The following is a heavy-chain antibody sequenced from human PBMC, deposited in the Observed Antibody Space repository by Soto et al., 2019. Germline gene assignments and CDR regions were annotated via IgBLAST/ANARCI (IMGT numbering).Heavy chain of an antibody. CDR1: GFTFSTFN. CDR2: ISSSGSTI. D-gene: IGHD2-2*01. Sequence: GGSLRLSCAASGFTFSTFNMNWVRQAPWKGLEWVSYISSSGSTIYYADSVKGRFTISRDNAKNSLYLQMNSLRDEDTAVYYCAREGEGHCISSSCLNWFDPWGQGTMVTVSS. J-gene: IGHJ5*02. CDR3: AREGEGHCISSSCLNWFDP. V-gene: IGHV3-48*02.